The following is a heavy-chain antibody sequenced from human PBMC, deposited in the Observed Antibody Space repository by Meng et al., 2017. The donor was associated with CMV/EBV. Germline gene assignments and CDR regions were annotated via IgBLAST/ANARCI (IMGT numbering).Heavy chain of an antibody. CDR2: IYYSGST. Sequence: SETLSLTCTVSGGSISSSSYYWGWIRQPPGKGLEWIGGIYYSGSTYYNPSLKSRVTMSVDTSKNQFSLKLSSVTAADTAVYYCASGALGYCSGGSCYPPYYGMDVWGQGTTVTVSS. CDR1: GGSISSSSYY. D-gene: IGHD2-15*01. CDR3: ASGALGYCSGGSCYPPYYGMDV. V-gene: IGHV4-39*07. J-gene: IGHJ6*02.